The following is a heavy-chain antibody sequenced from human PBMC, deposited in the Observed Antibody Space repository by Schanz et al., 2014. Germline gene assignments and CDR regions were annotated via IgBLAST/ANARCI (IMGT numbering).Heavy chain of an antibody. D-gene: IGHD2-21*01. V-gene: IGHV3-7*01. CDR3: ARDDSPSTKPFDS. Sequence: EVQLVESGGGLVEPGGSLGLSCAASGFTFSTYWMNWVRQAPGKGLEWVANIKQDGSDKHYVDSVKGRFTISRDNAKNSLYLQMNSLRAEDTAVYYCARDDSPSTKPFDSWGQGTLVSVSS. CDR2: IKQDGSDK. J-gene: IGHJ4*02. CDR1: GFTFSTYW.